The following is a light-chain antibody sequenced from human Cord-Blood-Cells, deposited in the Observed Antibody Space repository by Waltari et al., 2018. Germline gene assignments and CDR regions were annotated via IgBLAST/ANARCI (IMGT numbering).Light chain of an antibody. Sequence: SSELTQDPAVSVALGQTVRITCPGDSLRSYYASWYQQKPGQAPVLVIYGKNNRPSGIPDRFSGSSSGNTASLTITGAQAEDEADYYCNSRDSSGNRVFGTGTKVTVL. J-gene: IGLJ1*01. CDR1: SLRSYY. CDR2: GKN. V-gene: IGLV3-19*01. CDR3: NSRDSSGNRV.